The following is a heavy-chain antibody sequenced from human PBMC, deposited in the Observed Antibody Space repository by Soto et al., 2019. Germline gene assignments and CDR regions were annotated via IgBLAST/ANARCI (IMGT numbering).Heavy chain of an antibody. CDR2: IYYSGST. J-gene: IGHJ4*02. CDR1: GGSISSYY. CDR3: ARRYGRYFDY. V-gene: IGHV4-59*08. Sequence: QVQLQESGPGLVKPSETLSITCTVSGGSISSYYWSWIRQPPGKGLEWIGYIYYSGSTYYNPSLKSRVTISVDTSKNQFSLKLSSVTAADTAGYYCARRYGRYFDYWGQGSLVPVSS. D-gene: IGHD4-17*01.